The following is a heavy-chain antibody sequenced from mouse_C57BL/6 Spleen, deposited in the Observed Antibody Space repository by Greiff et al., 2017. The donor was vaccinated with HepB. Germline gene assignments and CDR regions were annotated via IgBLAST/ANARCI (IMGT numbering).Heavy chain of an antibody. CDR3: ADGSSYGGFAY. Sequence: EVQLQQSGPELVKPGASVKISCKASGYTFTDYYMNWVKQSHGKSLEWIGDINPNNGGTSYNQKFKGKATLTVDKSSSTAYMELRSLTSEDSAVYYCADGSSYGGFAYWGQGTLVTVSA. D-gene: IGHD1-1*01. V-gene: IGHV1-26*01. CDR1: GYTFTDYY. J-gene: IGHJ3*01. CDR2: INPNNGGT.